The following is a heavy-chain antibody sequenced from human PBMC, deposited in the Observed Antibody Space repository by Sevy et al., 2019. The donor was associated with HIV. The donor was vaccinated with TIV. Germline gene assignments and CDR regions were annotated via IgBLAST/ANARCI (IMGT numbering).Heavy chain of an antibody. D-gene: IGHD3-10*01. Sequence: SETLSLTCTVSGGSISNSAYYWGWIRQPPGKGLEWIGNIYYIGNTYYKPSLTSRVTLSVDTSKNQFSLKLTSVTAADTAVYYCARWTMGITMIQGEFDSWGQGTLVTVSS. J-gene: IGHJ5*01. CDR1: GGSISNSAYY. V-gene: IGHV4-39*01. CDR2: IYYIGNT. CDR3: ARWTMGITMIQGEFDS.